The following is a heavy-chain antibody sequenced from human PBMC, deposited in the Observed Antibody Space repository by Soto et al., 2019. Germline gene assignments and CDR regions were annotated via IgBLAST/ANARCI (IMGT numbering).Heavy chain of an antibody. Sequence: GGSLRLSCAASGFTFSNYGMHGVRQAPGKGLEWVAVISYDGSNKYYAGSVKGRFTISRDNSKNTLYLQMSSLRAEDTAVYYCAKDTHRAVGSPGYWGQGT. CDR1: GFTFSNYG. CDR2: ISYDGSNK. D-gene: IGHD6-19*01. J-gene: IGHJ4*02. V-gene: IGHV3-30*18. CDR3: AKDTHRAVGSPGY.